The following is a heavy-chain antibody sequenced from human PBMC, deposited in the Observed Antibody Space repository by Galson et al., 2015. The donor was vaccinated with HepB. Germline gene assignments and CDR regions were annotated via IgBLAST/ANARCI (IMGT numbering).Heavy chain of an antibody. CDR1: GYSFTSYW. D-gene: IGHD1-7*01. CDR2: VYPGDSDT. CDR3: ARKKGWNCHQGQKNYGMDV. V-gene: IGHV5-51*03. Sequence: SGAEVNKPGESLKISCKGSGYSFTSYWIGWGRQMPGKGLEWMGIVYPGDSDTRYSPSFQGQVTISADKTISTADPQWSSLKASDNAMYYCARKKGWNCHQGQKNYGMDVWGQGTTVTVSS. J-gene: IGHJ6*02.